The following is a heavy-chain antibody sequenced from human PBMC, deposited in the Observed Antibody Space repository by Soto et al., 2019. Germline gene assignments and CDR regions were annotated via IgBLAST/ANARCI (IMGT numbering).Heavy chain of an antibody. Sequence: QVQLVQSGVEVREPGASVKVSCKAVRYIFTNYGVSWVRQAPGQGLEWMGWITTYNGNTEYEQKFQGRVTMTTEASTRTADMELGSLRSDDTAIYYCARALTGYGMDVWGQGTTVTVSS. CDR1: RYIFTNYG. CDR3: ARALTGYGMDV. J-gene: IGHJ6*02. CDR2: ITTYNGNT. V-gene: IGHV1-18*01.